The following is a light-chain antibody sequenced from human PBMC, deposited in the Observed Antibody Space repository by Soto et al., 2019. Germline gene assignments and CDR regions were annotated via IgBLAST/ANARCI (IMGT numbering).Light chain of an antibody. J-gene: IGKJ1*01. CDR2: DTS. V-gene: IGKV3-11*01. CDR1: QSVSIY. CDR3: QQYGSSPQT. Sequence: EIFLTQSPATLSFFPGERATLSCRASQSVSIYLDWYQQKPGQAPRILIYDTSNRDTGIPARFSGSGSGTGFTLTISSLEPEDFAVYYCQQYGSSPQTFGQGTKVDIK.